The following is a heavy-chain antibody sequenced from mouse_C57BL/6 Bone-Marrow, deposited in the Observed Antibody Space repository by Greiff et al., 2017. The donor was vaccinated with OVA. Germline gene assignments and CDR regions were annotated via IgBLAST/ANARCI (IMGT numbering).Heavy chain of an antibody. V-gene: IGHV1-81*01. CDR3: ANYCYGSSYLFAY. CDR1: GYTFTSYG. J-gene: IGHJ3*01. D-gene: IGHD1-1*01. CDR2: IYPRSGNT. Sequence: VQLQQSGAELARPGASVKLSCKASGYTFTSYGISWVKQRTGQGLEWIGEIYPRSGNTYYNEKFKGKATLTADKSSSTAYMELRSLTSEDSAVYFCANYCYGSSYLFAYWGQGTLVTVSA.